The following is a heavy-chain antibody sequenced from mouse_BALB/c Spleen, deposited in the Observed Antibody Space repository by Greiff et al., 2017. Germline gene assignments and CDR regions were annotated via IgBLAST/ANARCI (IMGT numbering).Heavy chain of an antibody. Sequence: EVQLQESGAELVRSGASVKLSCTASGFNIKDYYMHCVKQRPEQGLEWIGWIDPENGDTEYAPKFQGKATMTADTSSNTAYLQLSSLTSEDTAVYYCNTMITKLYWGQGTLVTVSA. V-gene: IGHV14-4*02. CDR1: GFNIKDYY. CDR3: NTMITKLY. D-gene: IGHD2-4*01. J-gene: IGHJ3*01. CDR2: IDPENGDT.